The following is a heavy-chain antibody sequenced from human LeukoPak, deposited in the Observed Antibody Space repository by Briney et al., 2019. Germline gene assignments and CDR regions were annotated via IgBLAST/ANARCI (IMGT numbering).Heavy chain of an antibody. V-gene: IGHV3-23*01. Sequence: GGSLRLSCAASGFTFSNYAMRWVRQAPGKGLEWVSTITSTGDSTYYADSVKGRFTISRDNSKNTLYLQMNSLRDEDTAVYYCAKVFRYFMDVWGQGTTVTVSS. CDR1: GFTFSNYA. CDR2: ITSTGDST. D-gene: IGHD3-9*01. CDR3: AKVFRYFMDV. J-gene: IGHJ6*02.